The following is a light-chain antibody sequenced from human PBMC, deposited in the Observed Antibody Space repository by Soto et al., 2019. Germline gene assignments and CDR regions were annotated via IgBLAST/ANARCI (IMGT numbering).Light chain of an antibody. CDR3: SSYAGNYIYV. V-gene: IGLV2-11*01. CDR2: AVS. J-gene: IGLJ1*01. CDR1: SSYIGPYDH. Sequence: QSALTQPRSLSGSPGQSVTISCTRTSSYIGPYDHVAWYQQHPGKAPKLIIFAVSKRPSGVPDRFSGSKSGNTASLTISGLQAEDEADYYCSSYAGNYIYVFATGTKVTVL.